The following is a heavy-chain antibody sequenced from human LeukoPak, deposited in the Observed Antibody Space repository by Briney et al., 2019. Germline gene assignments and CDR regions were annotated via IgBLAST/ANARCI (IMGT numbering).Heavy chain of an antibody. J-gene: IGHJ4*02. D-gene: IGHD3-9*01. CDR1: GFTFNTFN. V-gene: IGHV3-21*01. CDR2: ITSGGDYI. CDR3: ARGHYDVLAASYKWTPDY. Sequence: GGSLRPSCAASGFTFNTFNMNWVRQAPGKGLDWVSSITSGGDYIYYEHSVKGRFTTSRDNAKNSLSLQLNSLRVEDTAVYYCARGHYDVLAASYKWTPDYWGQGTLVTVSS.